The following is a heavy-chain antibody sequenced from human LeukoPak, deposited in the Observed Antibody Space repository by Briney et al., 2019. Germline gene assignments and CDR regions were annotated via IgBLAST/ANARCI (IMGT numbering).Heavy chain of an antibody. Sequence: GGSLRLSCAASGFTFSSCGMHWVRQAPGKGLEWVAFIRYVGSDKYYADSVKGRFTISRDNSKNTLYLQMNSLRAEDTAVYYCAKPLVGATTESCYFDYWGREPWSPSPQ. D-gene: IGHD1-26*01. J-gene: IGHJ4*02. CDR2: IRYVGSDK. CDR1: GFTFSSCG. V-gene: IGHV3-30*02. CDR3: AKPLVGATTESCYFDY.